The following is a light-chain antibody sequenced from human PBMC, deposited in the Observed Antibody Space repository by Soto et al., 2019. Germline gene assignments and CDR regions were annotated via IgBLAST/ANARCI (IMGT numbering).Light chain of an antibody. V-gene: IGKV3-20*01. CDR3: QHYVSPPIT. J-gene: IGKJ5*01. Sequence: EIGVSQSPGTLSLSPGGRATLSCRVSQSVTSNYLAWYQQRPGQAPRLLVYGASSRATGISDRFSGSGSGTDFTLTISRLEPEDVAVYYCQHYVSPPITFGQGTRLETK. CDR2: GAS. CDR1: QSVTSNY.